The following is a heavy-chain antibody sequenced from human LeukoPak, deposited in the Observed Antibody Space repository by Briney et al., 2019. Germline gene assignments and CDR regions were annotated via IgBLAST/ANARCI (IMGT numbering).Heavy chain of an antibody. Sequence: ASVKVSCKASGYTFTSYDINWVRQATGQGLEWMGWMNPNSGNTAYAQKFQGRVTMSRHTSISTAYMELSSLRSEDTAVYYCARLPKYSRPLDYWGQGTLVTVSS. V-gene: IGHV1-8*01. CDR3: ARLPKYSRPLDY. CDR1: GYTFTSYD. CDR2: MNPNSGNT. J-gene: IGHJ4*02. D-gene: IGHD6-6*01.